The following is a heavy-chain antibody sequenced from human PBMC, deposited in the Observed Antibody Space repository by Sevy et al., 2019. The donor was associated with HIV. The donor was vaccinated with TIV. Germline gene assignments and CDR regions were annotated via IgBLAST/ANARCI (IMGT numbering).Heavy chain of an antibody. Sequence: GSLRLSCAASGFTFSSYEMNWVRQAPGKGLEWVSYISSSGSTIYYADSVKGRFTISRDNAKNSLFLQMNSLRAEDTAVYYCASTDWGSGGVIFDYWGQGTLVTVSS. CDR1: GFTFSSYE. V-gene: IGHV3-48*03. CDR2: ISSSGSTI. CDR3: ASTDWGSGGVIFDY. J-gene: IGHJ4*02. D-gene: IGHD7-27*01.